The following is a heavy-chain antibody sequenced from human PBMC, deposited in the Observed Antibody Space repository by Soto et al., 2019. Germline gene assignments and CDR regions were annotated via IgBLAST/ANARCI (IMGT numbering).Heavy chain of an antibody. CDR2: ITHGGST. CDR3: ARMAVTTFYYYAMDV. V-gene: IGHV4-28*01. D-gene: IGHD6-19*01. Sequence: SSETLSLTCAVYGYSIRSSDWGGWIRQPPGKGLEWIGYITHGGSTNYNPSLKRRVTMSVDPSKNQFSLNLTSVTAVDTAVYYCARMAVTTFYYYAMDVWGQGTTVTVSS. CDR1: GYSIRSSDW. J-gene: IGHJ6*02.